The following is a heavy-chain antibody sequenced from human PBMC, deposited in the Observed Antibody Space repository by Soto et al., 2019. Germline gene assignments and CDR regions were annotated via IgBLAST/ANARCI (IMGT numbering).Heavy chain of an antibody. J-gene: IGHJ4*02. V-gene: IGHV3-53*01. Sequence: VGSLRLSCAASGFSVTDHYMTWVRQAPGKGLEWVSVLYTGSSAYYGDSVKGRFTISRDSSTNTLYLQMNSLKVGDTAFYFCARSFNDWTTYFDYWSEGTLVTVSS. D-gene: IGHD3-9*01. CDR1: GFSVTDHY. CDR3: ARSFNDWTTYFDY. CDR2: LYTGSSA.